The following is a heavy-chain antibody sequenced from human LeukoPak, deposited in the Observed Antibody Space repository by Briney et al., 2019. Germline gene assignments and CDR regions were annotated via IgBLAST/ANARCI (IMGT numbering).Heavy chain of an antibody. CDR3: ARYDYGGSGDAFDI. CDR2: IIPILGIA. CDR1: GGTFSSYT. D-gene: IGHD4-23*01. J-gene: IGHJ3*02. Sequence: SVKVSCKASGGTFSSYTISWVRQAPGQGLEWMGRIIPILGIANYAQKFQGRVTITADKSTSTAYMELSSLRPEDTAVYYCARYDYGGSGDAFDIWGQGTMVTVSS. V-gene: IGHV1-69*02.